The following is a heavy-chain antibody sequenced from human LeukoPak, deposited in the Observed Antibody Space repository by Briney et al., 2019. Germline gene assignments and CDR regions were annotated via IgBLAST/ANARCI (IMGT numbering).Heavy chain of an antibody. CDR1: GSGFTFGNFA. V-gene: IGHV3-23*01. D-gene: IGHD3-16*01. CDR2: ISGSGYYT. CDR3: AKDGSWGDYYFYFYMDV. J-gene: IGHJ6*03. Sequence: AGGSLRLSCEASGSGFTFGNFALSWVRQAPGKGLEWVSGISGSGYYTYYADSEKGRFTISRDNSKNTLYIEMNSLRAEDTAVYYCAKDGSWGDYYFYFYMDVWGKGTTVTVSS.